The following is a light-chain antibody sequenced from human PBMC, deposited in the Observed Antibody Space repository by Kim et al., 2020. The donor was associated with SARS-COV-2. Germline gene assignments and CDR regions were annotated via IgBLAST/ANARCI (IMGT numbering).Light chain of an antibody. CDR1: SSNIGAGYD. J-gene: IGLJ2*01. CDR2: GNS. CDR3: HSYDSSPSVV. Sequence: QSVLTQPPSVSGAPGQRVTISCTGSSSNIGAGYDVHWYQQLPGTAPKLLIYGNSNRPSGVPDRFSGSKSGTSASLAITGLQAEDEADYFCHSYDSSPSVVFGGGTQLNVL. V-gene: IGLV1-40*01.